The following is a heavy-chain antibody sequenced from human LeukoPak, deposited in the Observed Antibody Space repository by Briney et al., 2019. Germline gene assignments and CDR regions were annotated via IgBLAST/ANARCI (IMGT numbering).Heavy chain of an antibody. V-gene: IGHV3-30*03. J-gene: IGHJ4*02. CDR2: ISYDGRNK. Sequence: GGSLRLSCAASGFTFSNYGMHWVRQAQGKGLEWVAVISYDGRNKYYADSVKGRFTISRDNSKNTLYLQMNSLRAEDTAVYYCAMTYYYFLTDYPTKQPLDYWGQGTLVTVSS. CDR1: GFTFSNYG. D-gene: IGHD3-9*01. CDR3: AMTYYYFLTDYPTKQPLDY.